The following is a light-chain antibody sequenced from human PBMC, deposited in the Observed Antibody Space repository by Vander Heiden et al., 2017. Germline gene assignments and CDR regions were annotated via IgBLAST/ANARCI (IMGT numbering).Light chain of an antibody. J-gene: IGKJ5*01. V-gene: IGKV3-15*01. Sequence: EIVMPPSPATLSVSPGERATLSCRASQSVSSLLIYGASTRATGIPARCSGSGSGTEFTLTISSLQSEDFAVYYCQQDNNWPLTFGQGTRLEIK. CDR3: QQDNNWPLT. CDR1: QSVSS. CDR2: GAS.